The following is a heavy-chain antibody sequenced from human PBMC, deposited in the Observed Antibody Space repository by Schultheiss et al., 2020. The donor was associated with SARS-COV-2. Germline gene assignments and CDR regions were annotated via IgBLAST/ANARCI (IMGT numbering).Heavy chain of an antibody. V-gene: IGHV4-59*04. J-gene: IGHJ6*03. CDR1: GGSISSYY. CDR3: ATLYYDFWSGSGSGFGAADDYYYYYMDV. CDR2: IYHSGST. Sequence: SQTLSLTCTVSGGSISSYYWSWIRQPPGKGLEWIGSIYHSGSTYYNPSLKSRVTISVDTSKNQFSLKLSSVTAADTAVYYCATLYYDFWSGSGSGFGAADDYYYYYMDVWGKGTTVTVSS. D-gene: IGHD3-3*01.